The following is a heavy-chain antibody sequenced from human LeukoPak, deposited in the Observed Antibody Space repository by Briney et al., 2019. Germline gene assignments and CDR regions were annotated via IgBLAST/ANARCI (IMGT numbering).Heavy chain of an antibody. V-gene: IGHV4-4*07. J-gene: IGHJ4*02. CDR1: GGSFSSYY. Sequence: SGTLSLTCTVSGGSFSSYYWSWIRQPAGKGLEWIGRIYTSGSTNYNPSLKSRVTMSVDTSKNQFSLKLSSVTAADTAVYYCARSSGWELEFDYWGQGTLVTVSS. CDR2: IYTSGST. CDR3: ARSSGWELEFDY. D-gene: IGHD1-26*01.